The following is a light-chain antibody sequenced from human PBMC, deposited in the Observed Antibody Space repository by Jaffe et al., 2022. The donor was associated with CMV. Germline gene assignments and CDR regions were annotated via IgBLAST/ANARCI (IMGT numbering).Light chain of an antibody. CDR3: HQYYSSPWT. CDR1: QSVLYSSTNKNY. V-gene: IGKV4-1*01. J-gene: IGKJ1*01. CDR2: WAS. Sequence: DIVMTQSPDSLAVSLGERATINCKASQSVLYSSTNKNYLAWYQQKPRQPPKLLIYWASTRESGVPDRFSGSGSGTDFTLTISSLQAEDVAVYYCHQYYSSPWTFGQGTRVEIK.